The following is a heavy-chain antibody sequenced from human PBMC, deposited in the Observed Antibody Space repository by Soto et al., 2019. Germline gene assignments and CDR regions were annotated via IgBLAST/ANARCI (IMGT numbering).Heavy chain of an antibody. CDR1: GFTFSSYA. V-gene: IGHV3-23*01. Sequence: GGSLRLSCAASGFTFSSYAMSWVRQAPGKGLEWVSAISGSGGSTYYADSVRGRFIISRDNSKNTVSVQMNSLRDDDTAVYYCAREPLLTESGPGGFDSWGQGVLVTVSS. J-gene: IGHJ4*02. D-gene: IGHD3-10*01. CDR2: ISGSGGST. CDR3: AREPLLTESGPGGFDS.